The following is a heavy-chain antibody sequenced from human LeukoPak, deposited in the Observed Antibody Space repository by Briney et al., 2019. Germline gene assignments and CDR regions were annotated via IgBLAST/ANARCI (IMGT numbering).Heavy chain of an antibody. J-gene: IGHJ5*02. CDR1: GDSVSSNSVT. CDR2: TYYRSTWYN. D-gene: IGHD2-2*01. V-gene: IGHV6-1*01. Sequence: SQILSLTCAISGDSVSSNSVTWNWIRQFPSRGLEWLGRTYYRSTWYNDYAVSVRGRITVNPDTSKNQFSLHLNSVTPEDTAVYYCARRLTQYDCFDPWGQGILVTVSS. CDR3: ARRLTQYDCFDP.